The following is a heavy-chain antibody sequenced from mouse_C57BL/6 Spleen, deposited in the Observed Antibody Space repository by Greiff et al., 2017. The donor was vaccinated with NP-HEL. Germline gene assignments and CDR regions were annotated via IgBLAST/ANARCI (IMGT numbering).Heavy chain of an antibody. J-gene: IGHJ2*01. V-gene: IGHV1-55*01. Sequence: QVQLQQPGAELVKPGASVKMSCKASGYTFTSYWITWVKQRPGQGLEWIGDIYPGSGSINYNEKFKSKARLTVDTSSNTAYMQLSSLTSEDSAVYSCARDIFYENYWGQGTTLTVSS. CDR2: IYPGSGSI. CDR1: GYTFTSYW. D-gene: IGHD2-4*01. CDR3: ARDIFYENY.